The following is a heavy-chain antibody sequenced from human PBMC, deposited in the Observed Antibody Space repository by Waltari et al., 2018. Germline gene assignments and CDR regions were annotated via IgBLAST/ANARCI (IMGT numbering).Heavy chain of an antibody. D-gene: IGHD3-10*01. CDR3: ARGTVVRPDNYNYYGMDV. CDR2: IHASGYS. Sequence: QVQLQESGPGLVKPSETLSLICTVSGGSISSDYWNWIRHAPGKGLEWIGYIHASGYSSYNPSLQSRVTFSIDSSKTHFSLNLRSVTAADTAVYYCARGTVVRPDNYNYYGMDVWGQGTTVTVSS. J-gene: IGHJ6*02. V-gene: IGHV4-59*01. CDR1: GGSISSDY.